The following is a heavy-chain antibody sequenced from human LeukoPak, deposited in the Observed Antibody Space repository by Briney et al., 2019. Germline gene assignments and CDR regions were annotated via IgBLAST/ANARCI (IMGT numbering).Heavy chain of an antibody. J-gene: IGHJ4*02. Sequence: ASVKVSCKASGYTFTGYYMHWVRQAPGQGLEWMGWINPNSGGTNYAQKFQGRVTMTRDTSISTAYMELSRLRSDDTAVYYCASLGDREGATNLASDYWGQGTLVTVSP. V-gene: IGHV1-2*02. D-gene: IGHD1-26*01. CDR2: INPNSGGT. CDR3: ASLGDREGATNLASDY. CDR1: GYTFTGYY.